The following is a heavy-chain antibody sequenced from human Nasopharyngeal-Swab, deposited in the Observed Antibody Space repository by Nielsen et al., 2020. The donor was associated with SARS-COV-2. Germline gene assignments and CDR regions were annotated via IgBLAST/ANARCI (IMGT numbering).Heavy chain of an antibody. J-gene: IGHJ6*02. CDR2: INHSVST. D-gene: IGHD3-10*01. CDR1: GGSFSGYY. CDR3: ARGRHYYGSGSYYLKGYYYYGIDV. V-gene: IGHV4-34*01. Sequence: SETLSPTCAAYGGSFSGYYWSWIRQPPGKGLEWIGEINHSVSTNYNPSLKSRVTLSVDTPKNQFSLQLSSVTAAVTAVYYCARGRHYYGSGSYYLKGYYYYGIDVWGQGTTVTVSS.